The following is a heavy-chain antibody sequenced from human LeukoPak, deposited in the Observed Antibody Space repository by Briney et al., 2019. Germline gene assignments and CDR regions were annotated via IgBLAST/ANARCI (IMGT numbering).Heavy chain of an antibody. CDR2: IKEDGSEA. Sequence: AGSLTLSCEAAGFTFSRYWMSWVRQATGKGLECVAKIKEDGSEAHYVDSVKGRFTISRDNAKKSLYLQMNSLRAEDTAVYYCARDYTGGWNDYWGQGIRVTVSS. CDR1: GFTFSRYW. V-gene: IGHV3-7*01. D-gene: IGHD7-27*01. CDR3: ARDYTGGWNDY. J-gene: IGHJ4*02.